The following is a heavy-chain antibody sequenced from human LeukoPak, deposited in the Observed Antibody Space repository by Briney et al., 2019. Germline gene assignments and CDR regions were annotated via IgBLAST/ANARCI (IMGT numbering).Heavy chain of an antibody. CDR1: GDSISSYY. D-gene: IGHD4-23*01. CDR3: GREDYCGANFDL. J-gene: IGHJ4*02. V-gene: IGHV4-4*07. CDR2: IYTSGST. Sequence: SETLSLTCTVSGDSISSYYWTWIRQPAGKGLEWIGRIYTSGSTNYNPSLKSRVLMSVDTSKNQFSLKLTSVTAPDTAVFYWGREDYCGANFDLWGQGTLVTVSS.